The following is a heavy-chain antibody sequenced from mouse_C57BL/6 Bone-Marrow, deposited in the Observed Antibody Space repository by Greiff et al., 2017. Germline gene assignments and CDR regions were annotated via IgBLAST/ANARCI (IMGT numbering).Heavy chain of an antibody. CDR3: ARWGGLYYFDY. V-gene: IGHV1-64*01. CDR2: IHPNSGST. CDR1: GYTFTSYW. Sequence: QVQLQQPGAELVKPGASVKLSCKASGYTFTSYWMHWEKQRPGQGLEWIGMIHPNSGSTNYNEKFKSKATLTVDKSSSTAYMQLSSLTSEDSAVYCCARWGGLYYFDYWGQGTTLTVSS. J-gene: IGHJ2*01. D-gene: IGHD3-3*01.